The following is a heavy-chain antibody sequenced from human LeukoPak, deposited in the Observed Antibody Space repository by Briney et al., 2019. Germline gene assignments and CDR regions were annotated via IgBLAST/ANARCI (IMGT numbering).Heavy chain of an antibody. CDR2: IIPIFGTA. D-gene: IGHD6-13*01. Sequence: GASVKVSCKASGGTFSSYAISWVRQAPGQGLEWMGGIIPIFGTANYAQKSQGRVTITTDESTSTAYMELSSLRSEDTAVYYCARGGSSSWSNRLYFDYWGQGTPVTVSS. V-gene: IGHV1-69*05. J-gene: IGHJ4*02. CDR3: ARGGSSSWSNRLYFDY. CDR1: GGTFSSYA.